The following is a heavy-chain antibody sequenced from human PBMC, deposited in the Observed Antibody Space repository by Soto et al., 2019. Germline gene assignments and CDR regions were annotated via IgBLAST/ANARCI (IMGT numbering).Heavy chain of an antibody. D-gene: IGHD3-22*01. CDR2: IYPGDSDT. J-gene: IGHJ4*02. CDR1: GYSFTSYW. CDR3: AMTYYYDSSGYYAFDY. V-gene: IGHV5-51*01. Sequence: GSLKISCKGSGYSFTSYWIGWVRQMPGKGLEWMGIIYPGDSDTRYSPSFQGQVTISADKSISTAYLQWSSLKASDTAMYYCAMTYYYDSSGYYAFDYWGQGTLVTVSS.